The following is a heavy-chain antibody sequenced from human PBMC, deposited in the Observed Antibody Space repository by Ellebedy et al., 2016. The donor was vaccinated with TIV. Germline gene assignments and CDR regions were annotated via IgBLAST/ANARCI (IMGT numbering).Heavy chain of an antibody. V-gene: IGHV3-23*01. D-gene: IGHD3-10*01. Sequence: PGGSLRLSCAASGITFSSHAISWVRQTPGKGLEWVSAISGSGDKTYYTDSVKGRFTISRDNPQNTLYLQMNSLRAEDTAVYYCAKELHMWGTIISDCWGPGTLVTVSS. CDR1: GITFSSHA. CDR3: AKELHMWGTIISDC. CDR2: ISGSGDKT. J-gene: IGHJ4*02.